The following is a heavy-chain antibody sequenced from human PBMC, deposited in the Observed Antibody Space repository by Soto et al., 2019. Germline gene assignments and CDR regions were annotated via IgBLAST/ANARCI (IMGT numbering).Heavy chain of an antibody. Sequence: EVQLVESGGGLIQPGGSLRLSCEASGFTFSSNDMNWVRQAPGKGLECVSLIWTSGSTAYADSVTGRFTISRDNSKSALYLHMSSLRAEDTAVYYCATRPLLRGAPWGQGTMVTVSS. J-gene: IGHJ3*01. V-gene: IGHV3-53*01. D-gene: IGHD3-16*01. CDR3: ATRPLLRGAP. CDR1: GFTFSSND. CDR2: IWTSGST.